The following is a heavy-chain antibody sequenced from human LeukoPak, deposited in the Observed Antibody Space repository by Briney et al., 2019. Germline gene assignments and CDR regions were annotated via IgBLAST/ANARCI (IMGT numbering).Heavy chain of an antibody. CDR2: INWNGGST. J-gene: IGHJ5*02. CDR1: GFTFNNYA. CDR3: ARRPNTNWYNWFDP. Sequence: PWGSLRLSCAASGFTFNNYAMCWVRQAPGKGLEWVSDINWNGGSTDYADSVKGRFTISRDNAKNSLYLHMSSLRDEDTAFYYCARRPNTNWYNWFDPWGQGTLVIVSS. D-gene: IGHD1-1*01. V-gene: IGHV3-20*04.